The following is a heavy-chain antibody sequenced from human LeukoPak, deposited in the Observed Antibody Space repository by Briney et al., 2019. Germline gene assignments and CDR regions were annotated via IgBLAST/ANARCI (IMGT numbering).Heavy chain of an antibody. J-gene: IGHJ4*02. V-gene: IGHV4-59*12. CDR2: IYYSGST. Sequence: SETLSLTCTVSGGSISSYFWSWIRQPPGKGLEWIGYIYYSGSTYYNPSLKSRVTISVDTSKNQFSLKLSSVTAADTAVYYCARDDYWGQGTLVTVSS. CDR3: ARDDY. CDR1: GGSISSYF.